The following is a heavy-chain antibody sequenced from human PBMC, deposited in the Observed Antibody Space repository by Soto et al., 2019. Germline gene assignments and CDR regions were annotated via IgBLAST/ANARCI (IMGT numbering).Heavy chain of an antibody. CDR3: ARNSSSSYFDY. D-gene: IGHD6-13*01. J-gene: IGHJ4*02. CDR2: IHHSGSVFESGST. Sequence: SETLSLTCAVSVSSITITYYWGCVRQPPGKGLEWIGSIHHSGSVFESGSTHYNPSFKSRVTISADTSKNQFSLKLTSVTAADTAVYFCARNSSSSYFDYWGQGTLVTVSS. CDR1: VSSITITYY. V-gene: IGHV4-38-2*01.